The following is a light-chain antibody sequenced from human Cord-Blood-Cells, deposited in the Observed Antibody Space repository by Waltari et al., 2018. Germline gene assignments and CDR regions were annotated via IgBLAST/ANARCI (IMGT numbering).Light chain of an antibody. J-gene: IGLJ2*01. V-gene: IGLV2-23*02. CDR1: SSDVGSYNL. Sequence: QSALTQPASVSGSPGQSITISYTGTSSDVGSYNLFSWYQQHPGNAPKLRIYEVSKRPSGVSNRFSGSKSGNTASLTISGLQAEDEADYYCCSYAGSSTFDVVFGGGTKLTVL. CDR2: EVS. CDR3: CSYAGSSTFDVV.